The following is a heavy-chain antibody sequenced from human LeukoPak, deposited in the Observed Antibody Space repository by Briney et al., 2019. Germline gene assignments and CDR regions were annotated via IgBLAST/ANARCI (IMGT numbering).Heavy chain of an antibody. CDR3: ARDPSLFGDPIPPYYYYYYMDV. J-gene: IGHJ6*03. Sequence: ASVKVSCKASGYTFTGYYMHWVRQAPGQGLEWMGWINPNSGGTNYAQKFQGRVTMTRDTSISTAYMELSRLRSDDTAVYYCARDPSLFGDPIPPYYYYYYMDVWGKGTTVTVSS. CDR2: INPNSGGT. V-gene: IGHV1-2*02. D-gene: IGHD3-10*02. CDR1: GYTFTGYY.